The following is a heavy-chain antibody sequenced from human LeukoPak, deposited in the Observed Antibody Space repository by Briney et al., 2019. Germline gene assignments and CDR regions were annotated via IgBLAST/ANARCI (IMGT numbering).Heavy chain of an antibody. CDR3: AKDSAGDYYGSGGKGFDY. V-gene: IGHV3-30*18. D-gene: IGHD3-10*01. Sequence: GGSLRLSCAASGLTFSSYGMHWVRQAPGKGLEWVAVISYDGSNKYYADSVKGRFTISRDNSKNTLYLQMNSLRAEDTAVYYCAKDSAGDYYGSGGKGFDYWGQGTLVTVSS. J-gene: IGHJ4*02. CDR1: GLTFSSYG. CDR2: ISYDGSNK.